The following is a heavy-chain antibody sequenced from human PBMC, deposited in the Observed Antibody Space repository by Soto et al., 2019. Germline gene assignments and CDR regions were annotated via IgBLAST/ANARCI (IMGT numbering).Heavy chain of an antibody. CDR1: GFTFSYYW. V-gene: IGHV3-74*01. J-gene: IGHJ3*01. D-gene: IGHD3-10*01. CDR2: IHSDGSST. CDR3: ASGDRGAFDL. Sequence: EVQLVESGGGLVQPGESLRLSCAASGFTFSYYWTHWVRQAPGKGLVWVSRIHSDGSSTTYADSVKGRFTISRDNARNTLYLQMNSLRAEDTAVYYCASGDRGAFDLWGQGTVVTVSS.